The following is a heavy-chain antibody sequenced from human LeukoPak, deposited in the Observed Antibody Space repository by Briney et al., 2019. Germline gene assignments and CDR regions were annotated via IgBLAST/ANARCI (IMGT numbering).Heavy chain of an antibody. CDR1: GGSISSSSYY. Sequence: SETLSLICTVSGGSISSSSYYWGWIRQPPGKVLGWIGRIYYSGSTYYNPSFKSRVTISVDTSKNQFSLKLSSVTAADTAVYYWARSLTFQGYCSSTSCYPHDYWGQGTLVTVSS. J-gene: IGHJ4*02. V-gene: IGHV4-39*01. CDR3: ARSLTFQGYCSSTSCYPHDY. D-gene: IGHD2-2*01. CDR2: IYYSGST.